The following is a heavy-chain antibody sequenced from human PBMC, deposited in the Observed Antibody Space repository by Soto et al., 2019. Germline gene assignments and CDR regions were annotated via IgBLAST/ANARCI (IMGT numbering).Heavy chain of an antibody. CDR1: GFTFSRHY. D-gene: IGHD2-15*01. CDR2: IKPDGSES. Sequence: EVQLAESGGGLVQPGGSLRLSRVASGFTFSRHYMTWVRQAPGKGLESVAKIKPDGSESYYVDSVRGRFTFSRDNAKNSLSLQMNSLRDEDTAVYYCAIEEWWRVEFWGQGTLVTVSS. CDR3: AIEEWWRVEF. V-gene: IGHV3-7*01. J-gene: IGHJ4*02.